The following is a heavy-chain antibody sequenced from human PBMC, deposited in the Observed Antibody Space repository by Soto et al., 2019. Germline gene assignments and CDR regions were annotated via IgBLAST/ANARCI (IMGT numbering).Heavy chain of an antibody. V-gene: IGHV3-7*01. D-gene: IGHD4-17*01. CDR2: IKQDGSEK. J-gene: IGHJ2*01. CDR3: ASPLETVTNLGGGDFDL. Sequence: EVQLVESGGGLVQPGGSLRLSCAASGFTFSSYWMSWVRQAPGKGLEWVANIKQDGSEKYYVDSVKGRFTISRDNAKNSLYLQMHSVRAEDTSVYYCASPLETVTNLGGGDFDLWGRGTLVTVSS. CDR1: GFTFSSYW.